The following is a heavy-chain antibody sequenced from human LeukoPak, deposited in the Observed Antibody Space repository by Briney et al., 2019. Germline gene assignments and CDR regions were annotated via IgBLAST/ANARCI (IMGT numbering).Heavy chain of an antibody. J-gene: IGHJ4*02. D-gene: IGHD6-13*01. CDR3: AKEKFRIAAAGTYY. CDR2: INHSGST. Sequence: SETLSLTCAVYGGSFSGYYWSWIRQPPGKGLEWIGEINHSGSTNYNPSLKSRVTISVDTSKNQFSLKLSSVTAADTAVYYCAKEKFRIAAAGTYYWGQGTLVTVSS. V-gene: IGHV4-34*01. CDR1: GGSFSGYY.